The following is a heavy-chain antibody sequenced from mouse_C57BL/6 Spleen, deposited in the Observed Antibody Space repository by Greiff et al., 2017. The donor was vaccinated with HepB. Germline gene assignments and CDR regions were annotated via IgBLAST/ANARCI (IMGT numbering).Heavy chain of an antibody. CDR3: AREGHYAMDY. CDR1: GYTFTSYW. V-gene: IGHV1-72*01. J-gene: IGHJ4*01. Sequence: QVQLQQPGAELVKPGASVKLSCNASGYTFTSYWMHWVKQRPGRGLEWIGRIDPNSGGTKYNEKFKSKATLTVDKPSSTAYMQLSSLTSEDSAVYYCAREGHYAMDYWGQGTSVTVSS. CDR2: IDPNSGGT.